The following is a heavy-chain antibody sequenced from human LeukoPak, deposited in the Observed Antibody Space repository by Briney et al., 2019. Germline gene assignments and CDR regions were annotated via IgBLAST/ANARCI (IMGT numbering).Heavy chain of an antibody. CDR3: ARGGHGWFDP. Sequence: PSETLSLTCTVSGGSISSYYWSWIRQPPGKGLEWIGYIYYSGSTNYNPSLKSRVTISVDTSKNQFSLKLSSVTAADTAVYYCARGGHGWFDPWGQGTLVTVSS. CDR2: IYYSGST. CDR1: GGSISSYY. J-gene: IGHJ5*02. V-gene: IGHV4-59*01. D-gene: IGHD3-10*01.